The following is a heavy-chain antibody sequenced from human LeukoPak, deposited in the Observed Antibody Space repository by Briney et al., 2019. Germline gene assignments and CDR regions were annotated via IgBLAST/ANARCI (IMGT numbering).Heavy chain of an antibody. J-gene: IGHJ4*02. CDR3: ARARVAGSYYFDY. V-gene: IGHV3-23*01. Sequence: GGSLRLSCAASGFTFSSNPMSWVRQAPGKGPEWVSGVSSTGGSTYYADSVKGRFTISRDNSKNTLYLQMNSLRAEDTAVYYCARARVAGSYYFDYWGQGTLVAVSS. CDR1: GFTFSSNP. D-gene: IGHD6-19*01. CDR2: VSSTGGST.